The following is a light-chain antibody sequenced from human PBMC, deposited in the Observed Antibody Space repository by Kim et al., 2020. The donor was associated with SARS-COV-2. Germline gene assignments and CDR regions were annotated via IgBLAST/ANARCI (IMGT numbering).Light chain of an antibody. J-gene: IGKJ3*01. V-gene: IGKV1-33*01. CDR2: DAS. CDR1: QDISNY. Sequence: DIQMTQSPSSLSASVGDRVTITCQASQDISNYLNWYQQKPGKAPKLLIYDASNLETGVPSRFSGSGSGTDFTFTISSLQPEDIATYNCQQYDNLPRWTFGPGTKVDIK. CDR3: QQYDNLPRWT.